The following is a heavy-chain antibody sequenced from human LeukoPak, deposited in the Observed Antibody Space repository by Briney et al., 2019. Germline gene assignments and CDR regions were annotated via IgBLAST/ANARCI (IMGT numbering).Heavy chain of an antibody. V-gene: IGHV3-23*01. CDR3: AKGSRKMVPFDY. D-gene: IGHD2-8*01. CDR1: GFTFRNYG. Sequence: GGSLRLSCAASGFTFRNYGMSWVRQAPGKGLKWDSAISGVGGATYYADSVKGRCTISRDNSKNTLYLPMNSLRPEDTAVYSCAKGSRKMVPFDYWGQGTLVTVSS. CDR2: ISGVGGAT. J-gene: IGHJ4*02.